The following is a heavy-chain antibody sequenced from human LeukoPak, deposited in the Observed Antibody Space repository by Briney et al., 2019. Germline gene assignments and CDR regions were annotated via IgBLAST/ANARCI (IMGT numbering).Heavy chain of an antibody. Sequence: GGSLRLSCAASGFTFSNAWMSWVRQAPGKGPEWVASIRQDGSEKTYVDSVKGRFTISRDNTKNSLSLQLNGLRAEDTAVYYCARDGTAAGLYLDLWGQGTLVTVSS. V-gene: IGHV3-7*01. CDR1: GFTFSNAW. CDR2: IRQDGSEK. D-gene: IGHD6-13*01. J-gene: IGHJ4*01. CDR3: ARDGTAAGLYLDL.